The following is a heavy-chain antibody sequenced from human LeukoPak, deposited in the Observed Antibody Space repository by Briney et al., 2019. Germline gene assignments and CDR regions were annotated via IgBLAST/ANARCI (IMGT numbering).Heavy chain of an antibody. CDR1: GFTFSSYW. CDR2: IYSSGGT. Sequence: PGGSLRLSCAASGFTFSSYWMSWVRQAPGKGLEWVSVIYSSGGTYYADSVKGRFTISRDSSKNTLYLQMNSLRAEDTAVYYCARGRSGWYYDYWGQGTLVTVSS. V-gene: IGHV3-53*01. CDR3: ARGRSGWYYDY. J-gene: IGHJ4*02. D-gene: IGHD6-19*01.